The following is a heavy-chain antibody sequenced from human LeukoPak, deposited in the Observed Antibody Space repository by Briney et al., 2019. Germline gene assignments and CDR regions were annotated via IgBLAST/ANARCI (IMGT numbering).Heavy chain of an antibody. Sequence: ASVKVSCTASGYTFTGYYMHWVRQAPGQGLEWMGWINPNSGGTNYAQKFQGRVTMTRDTSISTAYMELSRLRSDDTAVYYCARGVRLVDVSGSYENWGQGTLVTVSS. CDR1: GYTFTGYY. CDR3: ARGVRLVDVSGSYEN. CDR2: INPNSGGT. V-gene: IGHV1-2*02. D-gene: IGHD1-26*01. J-gene: IGHJ4*02.